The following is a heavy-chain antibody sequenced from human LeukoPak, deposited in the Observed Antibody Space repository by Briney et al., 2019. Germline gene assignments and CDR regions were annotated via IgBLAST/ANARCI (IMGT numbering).Heavy chain of an antibody. CDR2: INPNSGGT. D-gene: IGHD3-16*02. J-gene: IGHJ6*03. CDR1: GYTFTGYY. Sequence: EASVKVSCKASGYTFTGYYMHWVRQAPGQGLEWMGRINPNSGGTNYAQKFQGRVTMTRDTSISTAYMELSRLRSDDTAVYYCARWELGGLSSRRNYYYYYYMDVWGKGTTVTVSS. V-gene: IGHV1-2*06. CDR3: ARWELGGLSSRRNYYYYYYMDV.